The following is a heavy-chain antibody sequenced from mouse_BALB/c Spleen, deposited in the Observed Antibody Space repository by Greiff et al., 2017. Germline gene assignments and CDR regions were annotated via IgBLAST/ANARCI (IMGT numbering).Heavy chain of an antibody. D-gene: IGHD2-3*01. Sequence: VQLKQPGAELVKPGASVKLSCKASGYTFTSYWMHWVKQRPGQGLEWIGEINPSNGRTNYNEKFKSKATLTVDKSSSTAYMQLSSLTSEDSAVYYCAKGYDGYLWYFDVWGAGTTVTVSS. CDR1: GYTFTSYW. CDR2: INPSNGRT. J-gene: IGHJ1*01. CDR3: AKGYDGYLWYFDV. V-gene: IGHV1S81*02.